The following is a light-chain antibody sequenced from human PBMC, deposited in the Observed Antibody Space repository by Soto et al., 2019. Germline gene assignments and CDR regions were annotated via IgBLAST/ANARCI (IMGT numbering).Light chain of an antibody. J-gene: IGLJ1*01. V-gene: IGLV2-8*01. CDR1: CSDVGGYNY. CDR3: NSYAGSNIYV. Sequence: QSALTQPPSASGSPGQSVTISCTGTCSDVGGYNYVSWYQQHPGKAPKLMIYEVSKRPSGVPDRFSGSKSGNTASLTVSGLQAEDEADYYCNSYAGSNIYVFGTGTKLTVL. CDR2: EVS.